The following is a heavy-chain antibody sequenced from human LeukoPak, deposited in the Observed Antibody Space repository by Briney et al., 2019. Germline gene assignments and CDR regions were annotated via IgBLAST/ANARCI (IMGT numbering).Heavy chain of an antibody. V-gene: IGHV3-21*06. CDR2: ITSSSSYI. CDR3: ARHDAAAGRKWDFYYYYYYMDV. D-gene: IGHD6-13*01. CDR1: GFTFSSYS. Sequence: GGSLRLSCAASGFTFSSYSMNWVRQAPGKGLEWVSSITSSSSYIYYADSVKGRFTISRDNAKNSLYLQMDSLRVEDTAVYYCARHDAAAGRKWDFYYYYYYMDVWGKGTTVTISS. J-gene: IGHJ6*03.